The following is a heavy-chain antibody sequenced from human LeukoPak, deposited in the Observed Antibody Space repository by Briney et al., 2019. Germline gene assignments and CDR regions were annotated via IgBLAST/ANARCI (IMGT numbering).Heavy chain of an antibody. CDR2: ISYDGSNK. V-gene: IGHV3-30-3*01. J-gene: IGHJ4*02. Sequence: GGSLRLSCAASGFTFSSYAMHWVRQAPGKGLEWVAVISYDGSNKYYADSVKGRFTISRDNSKNTLYLQMNSLRAEDTAVYYCARTLTGSYSILPIDYWGQGTLVTVSS. D-gene: IGHD3-10*01. CDR1: GFTFSSYA. CDR3: ARTLTGSYSILPIDY.